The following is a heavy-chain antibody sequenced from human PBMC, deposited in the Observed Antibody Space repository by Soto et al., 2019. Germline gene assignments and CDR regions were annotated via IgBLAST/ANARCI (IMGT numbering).Heavy chain of an antibody. Sequence: GGSLRLSCEASGFTFSTYWMNWVRQAPGKGLEWVSCISDSGDYTNYADSVKGRFTISRDNSKNTLYLQMNSLRAEDKAVYYCIAARGSFDYWGQGTLVTVSS. J-gene: IGHJ4*02. CDR3: IAARGSFDY. D-gene: IGHD6-6*01. CDR2: ISDSGDYT. V-gene: IGHV3-23*01. CDR1: GFTFSTYW.